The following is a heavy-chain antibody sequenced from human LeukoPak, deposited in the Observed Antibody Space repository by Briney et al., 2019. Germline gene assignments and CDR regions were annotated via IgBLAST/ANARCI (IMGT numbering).Heavy chain of an antibody. J-gene: IGHJ3*02. CDR3: AQKSTGTFDI. CDR2: IQFDGIKK. Sequence: GGSLRLSCAASGFTFSSSAMHWFRQAPGKGLEWVAYIQFDGIKKFYSDSVKGRFTISRDNSKNTLFLQMSSLTTEDTAVYYCAQKSTGTFDIWGQGTMVTVSP. V-gene: IGHV3-30*02. D-gene: IGHD6-13*01. CDR1: GFTFSSSA.